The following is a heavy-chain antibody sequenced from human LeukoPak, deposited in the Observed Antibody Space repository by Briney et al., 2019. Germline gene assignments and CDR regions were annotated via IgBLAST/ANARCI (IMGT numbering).Heavy chain of an antibody. Sequence: GGSLRLSCAASGFTFSSYAMSWVRQPPGKGLEWVSAISDSGGNTYYADPVKRRFTIAKDYAKNSSSLLRNSLTAEDTAVYYCARDGGDWLQLYYFDSWGQGTLVTVSS. CDR2: ISDSGGNT. CDR1: GFTFSSYA. D-gene: IGHD5-24*01. J-gene: IGHJ4*02. CDR3: ARDGGDWLQLYYFDS. V-gene: IGHV3-23*01.